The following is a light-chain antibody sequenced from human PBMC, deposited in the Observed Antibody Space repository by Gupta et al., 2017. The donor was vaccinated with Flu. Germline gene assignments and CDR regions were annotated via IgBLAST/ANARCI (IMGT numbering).Light chain of an antibody. CDR1: QSVSYW. J-gene: IGKJ1*01. Sequence: DIQMTQSPSTLSASVGDRVTITCRASQSVSYWLAWYQQKPGKTPNLLIYKASSLEKGVPSRFSGSGSGTEFTLTISSLQPDDFATYYCQQDGTYAWTFGQGTKVE. CDR2: KAS. V-gene: IGKV1-5*03. CDR3: QQDGTYAWT.